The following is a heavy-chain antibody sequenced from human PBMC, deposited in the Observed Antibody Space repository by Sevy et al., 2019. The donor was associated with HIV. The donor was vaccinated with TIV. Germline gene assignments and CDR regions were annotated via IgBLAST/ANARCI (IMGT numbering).Heavy chain of an antibody. CDR2: IKSKTDGGTA. Sequence: GGSLRLSCAASGFTFSNAWMNWVRQAPGKGLEWVGRIKSKTDGGTAVCAAPGKGRFTISRDDSKNTLYLQMNSLKTEDTAVYSCTTDRNTAMDLYYYYGMDVWGQGTTVTVSS. CDR1: GFTFSNAW. V-gene: IGHV3-15*07. CDR3: TTDRNTAMDLYYYYGMDV. D-gene: IGHD5-18*01. J-gene: IGHJ6*02.